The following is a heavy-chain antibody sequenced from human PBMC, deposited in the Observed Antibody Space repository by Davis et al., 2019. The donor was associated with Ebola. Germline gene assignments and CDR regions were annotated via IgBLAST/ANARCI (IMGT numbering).Heavy chain of an antibody. CDR2: IYYSGST. D-gene: IGHD3-10*01. V-gene: IGHV4-39*01. Sequence: MPSETLSLTCTVSGDSISSSSYYWAWIRQPPGKGLEWIGSIYYSGSTYYNPSLKSRVTISVDTSKNQFSLKLSSVTAADTAVYYCARAPPGYYYGSDYWGQGTLVTVSS. J-gene: IGHJ4*02. CDR3: ARAPPGYYYGSDY. CDR1: GDSISSSSYY.